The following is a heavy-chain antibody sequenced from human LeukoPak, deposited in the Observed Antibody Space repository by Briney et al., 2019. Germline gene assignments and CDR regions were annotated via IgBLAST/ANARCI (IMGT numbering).Heavy chain of an antibody. V-gene: IGHV1-2*02. Sequence: ASVKVSCKASGYTFTGYYMHWVRQAPGQGLEWMGWINPNSGGTNYAQKFQGRVTMTRDTSISTAYMELSRLRSDDTAVYYCAKEYSSGWSRFDYWGQGTLVTVSS. CDR3: AKEYSSGWSRFDY. CDR1: GYTFTGYY. D-gene: IGHD6-19*01. J-gene: IGHJ4*02. CDR2: INPNSGGT.